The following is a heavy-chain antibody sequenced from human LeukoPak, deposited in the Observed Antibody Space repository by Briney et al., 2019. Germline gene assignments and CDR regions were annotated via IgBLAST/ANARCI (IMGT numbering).Heavy chain of an antibody. CDR3: ARSHQAGAYYFEY. Sequence: GASVKVSCKASGGPFNSYAVSWVRQAPGQGLEWMGLMVPLLGTPNYAQIFQDRVTISADESTSTAYMELSSLRSEDTAVYYCARSHQAGAYYFEYWGQGTLVTVSS. J-gene: IGHJ4*02. CDR2: MVPLLGTP. V-gene: IGHV1-69*11. D-gene: IGHD6-13*01. CDR1: GGPFNSYA.